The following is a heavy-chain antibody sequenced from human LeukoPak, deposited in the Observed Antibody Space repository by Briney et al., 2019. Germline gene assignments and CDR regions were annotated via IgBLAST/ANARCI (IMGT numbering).Heavy chain of an antibody. CDR3: AKDRGYCSGGSCYFIDY. CDR2: ISYDGSNK. Sequence: GGSLRLSCAASGFTFSSYGMHWVRQAPGKGLEWVAVISYDGSNKYYGDSVKGRFTISRDNSKNTLYLEMNSLRAEDTAVYYCAKDRGYCSGGSCYFIDYWGQGTLVTVSS. J-gene: IGHJ4*02. V-gene: IGHV3-30*18. CDR1: GFTFSSYG. D-gene: IGHD2-15*01.